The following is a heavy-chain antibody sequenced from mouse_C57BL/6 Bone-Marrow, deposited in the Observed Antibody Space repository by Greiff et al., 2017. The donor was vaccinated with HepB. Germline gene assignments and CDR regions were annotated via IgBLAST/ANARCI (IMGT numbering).Heavy chain of an antibody. J-gene: IGHJ3*01. Sequence: QVQLKESGPGLVQPSQSLSITCTVSGFSLTSYGVHWVRQSPGKGLEWLGVIWSGGSTDYTAAFISRLSISKDNSKCQVFFKMNSLQADDTAIYYCASLTTGGTWFAYWGQGTLVTVAA. CDR1: GFSLTSYG. D-gene: IGHD1-1*01. V-gene: IGHV2-2*01. CDR2: IWSGGST. CDR3: ASLTTGGTWFAY.